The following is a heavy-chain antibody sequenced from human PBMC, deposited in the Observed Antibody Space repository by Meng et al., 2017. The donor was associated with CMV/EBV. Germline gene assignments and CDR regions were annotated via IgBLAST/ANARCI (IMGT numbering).Heavy chain of an antibody. Sequence: SVKVSCKASGGTFSSYAISWVRQAPGQGLEWMGGIIPILGKANYAQKFQGRVTITADKSTSTAYMELSSLRSEDTAVYYCARDFRVPARPLYYYYGMDVWGQGTTVTVSS. V-gene: IGHV1-69*10. CDR2: IIPILGKA. CDR3: ARDFRVPARPLYYYYGMDV. J-gene: IGHJ6*02. D-gene: IGHD2-2*01. CDR1: GGTFSSYA.